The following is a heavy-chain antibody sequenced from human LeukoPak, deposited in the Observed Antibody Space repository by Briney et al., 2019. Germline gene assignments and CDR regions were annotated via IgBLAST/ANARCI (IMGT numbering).Heavy chain of an antibody. D-gene: IGHD5-24*01. J-gene: IGHJ3*02. CDR1: GYTFTKYY. CDR3: ARIRDGYNDAYDI. V-gene: IGHV1-46*01. CDR2: INPGGGNT. Sequence: ASVKVSCKASGYTFTKYYIHWVRQAPGQGLEWMGLINPGGGNTNYAQNFQGRVTMTRDTSTSTVYMELSSLRSKDTAIYYCARIRDGYNDAYDIWGQGTVVTVPS.